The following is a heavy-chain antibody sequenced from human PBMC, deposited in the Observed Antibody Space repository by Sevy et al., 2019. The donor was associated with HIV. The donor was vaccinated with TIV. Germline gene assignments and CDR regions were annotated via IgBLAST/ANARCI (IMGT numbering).Heavy chain of an antibody. J-gene: IGHJ4*02. CDR1: GFTFSSYA. CDR2: ISGSGGST. Sequence: GGSLILSCAASGFTFSSYAMSWVRQAPGKGLEWVSAISGSGGSTYYADSVKGRFTISRDNSKNTLYLQMNSLRAEDTAVYYCAKDHNGDYYDSSGYGYWGQGTLVTVSS. V-gene: IGHV3-23*01. D-gene: IGHD3-22*01. CDR3: AKDHNGDYYDSSGYGY.